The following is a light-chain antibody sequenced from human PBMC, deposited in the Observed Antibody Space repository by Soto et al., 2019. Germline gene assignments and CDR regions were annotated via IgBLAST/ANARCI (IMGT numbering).Light chain of an antibody. Sequence: QSVLTQPPSASGTPGQRVTMSCSGGSPNIGSNTVNWYQQLPGTAPKLLIYSNNQRPSGVPDRFSGSKSGTSASLAISGLQSEDEADYYCSSYGGSNALFGGGTKVTVL. CDR3: SSYGGSNAL. CDR2: SNN. V-gene: IGLV1-44*01. CDR1: SPNIGSNT. J-gene: IGLJ2*01.